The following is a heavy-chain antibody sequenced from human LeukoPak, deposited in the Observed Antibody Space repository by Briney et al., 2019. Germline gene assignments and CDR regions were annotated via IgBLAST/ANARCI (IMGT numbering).Heavy chain of an antibody. D-gene: IGHD6-13*01. V-gene: IGHV3-30*04. CDR3: AREDSSSEDYYYYGMDV. CDR2: ISYDGSNE. J-gene: IGHJ6*04. CDR1: GFTFKDYD. Sequence: GGSLRLSCAASGFTFKDYDIHWVRQAPGKGLDWVALISYDGSNEYYADSVKGRFTISRDNSRDTLYLQMNSLRADDTAIYYCAREDSSSEDYYYYGMDVWGKGTTVTVSS.